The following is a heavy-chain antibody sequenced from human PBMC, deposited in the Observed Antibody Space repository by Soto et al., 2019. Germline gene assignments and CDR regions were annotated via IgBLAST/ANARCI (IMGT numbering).Heavy chain of an antibody. J-gene: IGHJ4*02. D-gene: IGHD1-26*01. CDR1: GFTSSSYA. CDR2: ISGSGGST. V-gene: IGHV3-23*01. Sequence: GGSLRLSCAASGFTSSSYAMTWVRQAPGKGLEWVSAISGSGGSTYHADSVRGRFTISRDNSRNTLYLQMNSLRAEDTAVYYCAKAELKWGLLDYFDYWGQGTLVTVSS. CDR3: AKAELKWGLLDYFDY.